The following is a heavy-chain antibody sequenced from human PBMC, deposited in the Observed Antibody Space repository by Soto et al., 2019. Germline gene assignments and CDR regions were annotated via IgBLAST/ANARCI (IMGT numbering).Heavy chain of an antibody. Sequence: RLRCTASGGNLSDFDISWIRQAPGRGLEWVSYISGSSSDTHYADSVKGRFTISRDNAKNSLYLQMNSLRAEDSAVYYCARGILNNYGVTPAYWGQGTLDTVSS. J-gene: IGHJ4*02. CDR1: GGNLSDFD. CDR2: ISGSSSDT. CDR3: ARGILNNYGVTPAY. V-gene: IGHV3-11*05. D-gene: IGHD2-8*01.